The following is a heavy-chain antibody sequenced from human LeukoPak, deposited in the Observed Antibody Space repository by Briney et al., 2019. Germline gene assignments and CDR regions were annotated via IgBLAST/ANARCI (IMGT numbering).Heavy chain of an antibody. D-gene: IGHD3-10*01. CDR3: AKDDAWLRFGE. Sequence: GGSLRLSCAASGFTLSRYSMNWVRQAPGKGLEWVSSISSGSSYIYYAGSVKGRFTISRDNSKNTLYLEVISLTAEDTAVYYCAKDDAWLRFGEWSQGTLVTVSS. CDR1: GFTLSRYS. J-gene: IGHJ4*02. CDR2: ISSGSSYI. V-gene: IGHV3-21*04.